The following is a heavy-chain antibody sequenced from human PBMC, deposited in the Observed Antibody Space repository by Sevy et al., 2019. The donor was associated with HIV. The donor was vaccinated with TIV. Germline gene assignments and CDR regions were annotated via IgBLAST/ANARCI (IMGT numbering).Heavy chain of an antibody. V-gene: IGHV3-23*01. J-gene: IGHJ4*02. Sequence: GSLRLSCAASYFTFSAYAMSWVRQAPGKGLEWVSTISGSATGTSFADSVKGRFTISRDNSKNTLYLQMNSLRPEDTAVYYCAKDRDWLGEHYFDSWGQGTLVTVSS. D-gene: IGHD3-16*01. CDR2: ISGSATGT. CDR1: YFTFSAYA. CDR3: AKDRDWLGEHYFDS.